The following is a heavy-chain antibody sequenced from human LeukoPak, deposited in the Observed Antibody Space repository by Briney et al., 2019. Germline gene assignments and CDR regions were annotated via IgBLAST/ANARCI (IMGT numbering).Heavy chain of an antibody. D-gene: IGHD3-10*01. CDR3: ARARVLLWFGELSQFDY. CDR2: INHSGST. J-gene: IGHJ4*02. Sequence: SEILSLTCAVYGGSFSGYYWSWIRQPPGKGLEWIGEINHSGSTNYNPSLKSRVTISVDTSKNQFSLKLSSVTAADTAVYYCARARVLLWFGELSQFDYWGQGTLVTVSS. CDR1: GGSFSGYY. V-gene: IGHV4-34*01.